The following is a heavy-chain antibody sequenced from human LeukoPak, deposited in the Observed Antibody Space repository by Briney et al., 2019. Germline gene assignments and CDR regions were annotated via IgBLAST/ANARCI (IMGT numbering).Heavy chain of an antibody. D-gene: IGHD2-2*01. CDR1: GFTFSDYY. V-gene: IGHV3-11*01. J-gene: IGHJ5*02. CDR3: ARCGFAYQRQSTWFDP. Sequence: PGGSLRLSCAASGFTFSDYYVSWIRQAPGKGLEWVSYISSSGSTIYYADSEKGRFTISRDNAKNSLYLQMNSLRAEDTAVYYCARCGFAYQRQSTWFDPWGQGTLVTVSS. CDR2: ISSSGSTI.